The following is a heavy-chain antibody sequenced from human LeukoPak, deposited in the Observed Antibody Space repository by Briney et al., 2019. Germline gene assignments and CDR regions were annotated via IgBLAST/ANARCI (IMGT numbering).Heavy chain of an antibody. V-gene: IGHV4-59*04. D-gene: IGHD3-16*01. CDR2: IYYSGST. CDR3: ARHLGGSSRLDP. Sequence: SETLSLTCTVSGGSISSYYWTWIRQPPGKGLEWIGNIYYSGSTSYNPSLMSRVTISVDTSKNQFSLNLISVTAAGTAVYYCARHLGGSSRLDPWGQGTLVTVSS. J-gene: IGHJ5*02. CDR1: GGSISSYY.